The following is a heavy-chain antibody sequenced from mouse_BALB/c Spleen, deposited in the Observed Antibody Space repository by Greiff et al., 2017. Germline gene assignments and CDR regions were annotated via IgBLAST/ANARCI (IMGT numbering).Heavy chain of an antibody. CDR3: ARGYYGMRYFDV. CDR1: GFNIKDTY. J-gene: IGHJ1*01. V-gene: IGHV14-3*02. CDR2: IDPANGNT. Sequence: EVHLVESGAELVKPGASVKLSCTASGFNIKDTYMHWVKQRPEQGLEWIGRIDPANGNTKYDPKFQGKATITADTSSNTAYLQLSSLTSEDTAVYYCARGYYGMRYFDVWGAGTTVTVSS. D-gene: IGHD1-1*01.